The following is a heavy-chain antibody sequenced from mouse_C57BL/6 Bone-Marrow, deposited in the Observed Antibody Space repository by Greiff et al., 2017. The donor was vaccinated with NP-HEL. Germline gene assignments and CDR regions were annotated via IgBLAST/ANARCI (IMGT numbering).Heavy chain of an antibody. CDR1: GFTFSDYY. Sequence: EVQVVESGGGLVQPGGSLKLSCAASGFTFSDYYMYWVRQTPEKRLEWVAYISNGGGSTYYPDTVKGRFTISRDNAKNTLYLQMSRLKSEDTAMYYCAYYYGSSYFDYWGQGTTLTVSS. CDR2: ISNGGGST. V-gene: IGHV5-12*01. CDR3: AYYYGSSYFDY. D-gene: IGHD1-1*01. J-gene: IGHJ2*01.